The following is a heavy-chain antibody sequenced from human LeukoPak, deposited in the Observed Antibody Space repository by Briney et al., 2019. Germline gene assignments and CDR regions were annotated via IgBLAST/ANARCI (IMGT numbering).Heavy chain of an antibody. Sequence: PSETLSLTCAVYGGSFSGYYWSWIRQPPGKGLEWIGEINHSGSTNYNPSLKSRVTISVDTSKNQFSLKLGSATAADTAVYYCARVPSSRWFDYWGQGTLVTVSS. V-gene: IGHV4-34*01. CDR1: GGSFSGYY. CDR3: ARVPSSRWFDY. D-gene: IGHD6-6*01. J-gene: IGHJ4*02. CDR2: INHSGST.